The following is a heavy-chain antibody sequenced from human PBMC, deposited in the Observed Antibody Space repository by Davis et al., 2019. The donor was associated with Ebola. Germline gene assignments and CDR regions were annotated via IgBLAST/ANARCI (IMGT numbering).Heavy chain of an antibody. Sequence: ASVKVSCKASGYIFSNYDINWVRQASGQGLEWMGWMNPYSGHTGYVEKFKGRVTMTRNPSITTAYMELISLTIDDTAVYYCARGYSPKCRTGDCVNDFWGQGTLVTVSS. CDR1: GYIFSNYD. CDR2: MNPYSGHT. V-gene: IGHV1-8*01. J-gene: IGHJ4*02. D-gene: IGHD2-21*02. CDR3: ARGYSPKCRTGDCVNDF.